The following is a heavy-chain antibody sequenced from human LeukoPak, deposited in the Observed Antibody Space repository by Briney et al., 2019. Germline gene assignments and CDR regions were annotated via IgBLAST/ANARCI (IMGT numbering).Heavy chain of an antibody. D-gene: IGHD2-2*01. V-gene: IGHV1-69*13. CDR2: IIPIFGTA. J-gene: IGHJ5*02. CDR3: ARSLGYCSSTSCSNLIDP. CDR1: GGTFSSYA. Sequence: SVKVSCKASGGTFSSYAISWVRQAPGQGLEWMGGIIPIFGTANYAQKFQGRVTITADESTSTAYMELSSLRSEDTAVYYCARSLGYCSSTSCSNLIDPWGQGTLVTVSS.